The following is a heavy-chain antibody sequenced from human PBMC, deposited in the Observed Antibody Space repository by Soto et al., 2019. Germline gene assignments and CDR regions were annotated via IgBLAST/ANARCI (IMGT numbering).Heavy chain of an antibody. D-gene: IGHD3-22*01. J-gene: IGHJ3*02. CDR2: IFYSGST. CDR1: GGSISSGGYY. CDR3: ARKYYYDSSGYYPPDAFNI. V-gene: IGHV4-31*03. Sequence: SETLSLTCTVSGGSISSGGYYWSWIRQHPGKGLEWIGFIFYSGSTSYNPSLKSRVTISVDTSKNQFSLRLSSVTAADTAVYYCARKYYYDSSGYYPPDAFNIWGQGTMVTVSS.